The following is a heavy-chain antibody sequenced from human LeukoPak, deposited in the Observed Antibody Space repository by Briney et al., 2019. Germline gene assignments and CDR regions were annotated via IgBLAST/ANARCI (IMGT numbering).Heavy chain of an antibody. CDR1: GYTFTSYG. D-gene: IGHD2-2*01. CDR2: ISAYNGNT. J-gene: IGHJ4*02. CDR3: AKVRSTYCSSTSCYGNYYFDY. Sequence: ASVKVSCKASGYTFTSYGISWVRQAPGQGLEWMGWISAYNGNTNYAQKLQGRVTMTTDTSTSTAYMELRSLRSDDTAVYYCAKVRSTYCSSTSCYGNYYFDYWGQGTLVTVSS. V-gene: IGHV1-18*01.